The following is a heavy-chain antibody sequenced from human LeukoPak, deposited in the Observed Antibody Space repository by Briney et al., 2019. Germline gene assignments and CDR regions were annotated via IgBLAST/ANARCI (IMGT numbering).Heavy chain of an antibody. CDR2: ISSSSTYI. CDR1: GFTFSSYS. Sequence: GGSLRLSCAASGFTFSSYSMSWVRQAPGKGMEWVSSISSSSTYIYYADSVKGRFTISRDNAKNSLYLQMNSLRAEDTAVYYCARGSYGGNHLDYWGQGTLVTVSS. V-gene: IGHV3-21*01. D-gene: IGHD4-23*01. CDR3: ARGSYGGNHLDY. J-gene: IGHJ4*02.